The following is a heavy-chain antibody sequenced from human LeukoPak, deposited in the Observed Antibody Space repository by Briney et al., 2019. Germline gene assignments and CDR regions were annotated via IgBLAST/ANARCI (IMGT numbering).Heavy chain of an antibody. D-gene: IGHD3-22*01. CDR2: IYHTGST. CDR1: GGPIISSIYY. V-gene: IGHV4-39*01. J-gene: IGHJ4*02. CDR3: ARHTSHHCYESSGYRIPFDS. Sequence: SETLSLTFTVSGGPIISSIYYWGCIRQPPGKGLEWVGSIYHTGSTYYTPSIKSRVTISVDTSKNQFSLRLSSVTAEDTAVYYSARHTSHHCYESSGYRIPFDSWGQGTLVTVSS.